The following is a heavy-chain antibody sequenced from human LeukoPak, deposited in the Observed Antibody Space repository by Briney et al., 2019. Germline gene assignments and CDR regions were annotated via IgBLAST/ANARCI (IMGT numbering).Heavy chain of an antibody. Sequence: PSETLSLTCTVSGGSVSSGSYYWSWLRQPPGKGLEWIGYIYYSGSTNYNSSLESRVTISVDTSKNQFSLKLSSVTAADTAVYYCARDRSSGDWYSYIDLWGRGTLVTVS. CDR2: IYYSGST. V-gene: IGHV4-61*01. CDR3: ARDRSSGDWYSYIDL. D-gene: IGHD2-21*02. CDR1: GGSVSSGSYY. J-gene: IGHJ2*01.